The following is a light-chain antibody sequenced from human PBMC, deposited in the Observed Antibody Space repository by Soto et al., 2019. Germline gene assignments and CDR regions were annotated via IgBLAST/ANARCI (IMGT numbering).Light chain of an antibody. CDR2: AAS. Sequence: IQMTHSPSSLSASVSDRVTITSGASQSIRRSLDWYQQKPGKAPKFLIFAASSLQSGVPSRFSGSRSGPDFTLTISSLQPEDFATYYCQQSYSSPPTFGQGTKVDI. J-gene: IGKJ1*01. CDR1: QSIRRS. V-gene: IGKV1-39*01. CDR3: QQSYSSPPT.